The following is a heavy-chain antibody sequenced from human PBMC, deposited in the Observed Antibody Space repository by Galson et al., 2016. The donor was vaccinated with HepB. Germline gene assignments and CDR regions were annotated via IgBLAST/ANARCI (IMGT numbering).Heavy chain of an antibody. CDR2: ITTSGDRT. D-gene: IGHD5-12*01. CDR1: GFTFSSYA. Sequence: SLRVSCAASGFTFSSYAMTWVRQAPGKGLEWVSGITTSGDRTLSADSVKGRLTVSRDNSKNTLFLQMNGLRAEDTAVYYCAKDRYGAYPDYFDYWGQGTLVTVSS. J-gene: IGHJ4*02. CDR3: AKDRYGAYPDYFDY. V-gene: IGHV3-23*01.